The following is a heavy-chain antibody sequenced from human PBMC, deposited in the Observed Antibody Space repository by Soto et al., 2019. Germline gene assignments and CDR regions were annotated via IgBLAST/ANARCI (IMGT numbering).Heavy chain of an antibody. CDR1: GGSISSSSYY. D-gene: IGHD4-17*01. V-gene: IGHV4-39*01. CDR3: ARQDYGDPRGAFDI. Sequence: QLQLQESGPGLVKPSETLSLTCTVSGGSISSSSYYWGWIRQPPGKGLEWIGSIYYSGNIYYNPSLKSRVTISVDTSKNQFSLRLSSVTAADTAVYYCARQDYGDPRGAFDIWGQGTMVTVSS. J-gene: IGHJ3*02. CDR2: IYYSGNI.